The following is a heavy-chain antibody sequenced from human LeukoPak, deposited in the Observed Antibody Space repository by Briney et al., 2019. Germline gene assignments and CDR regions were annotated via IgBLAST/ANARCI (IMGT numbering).Heavy chain of an antibody. J-gene: IGHJ4*02. CDR3: ARGDVYFDY. CDR1: GFTFSSYG. CDR2: IWYDGSNK. D-gene: IGHD2-21*02. V-gene: IGHV3-33*01. Sequence: GGSLRLSCAASGFTFSSYGMHWVRQAPGKGLVWVAVIWYDGSNKYYADSVKGRFTISRDNSKNTLYLQMNSLRAEDTAVYYCARGDVYFDYWGQGTLVTVSS.